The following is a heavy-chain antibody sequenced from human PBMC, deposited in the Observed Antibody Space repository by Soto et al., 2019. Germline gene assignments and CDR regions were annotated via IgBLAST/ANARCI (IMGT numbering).Heavy chain of an antibody. V-gene: IGHV4-30-4*01. CDR3: ARGGHSGYDTAAGYYYYYGMDV. J-gene: IGHJ6*02. CDR2: IYYSGRT. CDR1: GGSIRSCDYY. D-gene: IGHD5-12*01. Sequence: SETLSLTCTVSGGSIRSCDYYWSWIRQPPGKGLEWIGYIYYSGRTYYNPSLKSRFTISVDTSKNQFSLKLSSVTAADTAVYYCARGGHSGYDTAAGYYYYYGMDVWGQGTTVTVSS.